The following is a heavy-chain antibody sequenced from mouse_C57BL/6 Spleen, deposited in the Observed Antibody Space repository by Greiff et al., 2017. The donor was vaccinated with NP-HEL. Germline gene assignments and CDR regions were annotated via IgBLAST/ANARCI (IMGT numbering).Heavy chain of an antibody. Sequence: LMESGPGLVKPSQSLSLTCSVTGYSITSGYYWNWIRQFPGNKLEWMGYISYDGSNNYNPSLKNRISITRDTSKNQFFLKLNSVTTEDTATYYCAREDGNPFDYWGQGTTLTVSS. CDR2: ISYDGSN. J-gene: IGHJ2*01. CDR1: GYSITSGYY. CDR3: AREDGNPFDY. V-gene: IGHV3-6*01. D-gene: IGHD2-1*01.